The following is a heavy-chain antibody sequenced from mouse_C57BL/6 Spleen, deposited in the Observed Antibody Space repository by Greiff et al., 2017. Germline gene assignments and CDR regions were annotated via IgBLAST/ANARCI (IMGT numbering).Heavy chain of an antibody. V-gene: IGHV5-6*01. CDR3: ARHRGNYPYYAMDY. Sequence: EVHLVESGGDLVKPGGSLKLSCAASGFTFSSYGMSWVRQTPDKRLEWVATISSGGSYTYYPDSVKGRFTISRDNAKNTLYLQMSSLKSEDTAMYYCARHRGNYPYYAMDYWGQGTSVTVSS. CDR1: GFTFSSYG. CDR2: ISSGGSYT. D-gene: IGHD2-1*01. J-gene: IGHJ4*01.